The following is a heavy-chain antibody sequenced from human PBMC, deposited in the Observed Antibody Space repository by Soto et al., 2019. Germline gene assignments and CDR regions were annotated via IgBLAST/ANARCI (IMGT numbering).Heavy chain of an antibody. CDR1: GFTFSSYG. D-gene: IGHD5-18*01. Sequence: ESGGGVVQPGRSLRLSCAASGFTFSSYGMHWVRQAPGKGLEWVAVISYDGSNKYYADSVKGRFTISRDNSKNTLYLQMNSLRAEDTAVYYCAKAGRIQLWLRFGYYYGMDVWGQGTTVTVSS. CDR3: AKAGRIQLWLRFGYYYGMDV. J-gene: IGHJ6*02. CDR2: ISYDGSNK. V-gene: IGHV3-30*18.